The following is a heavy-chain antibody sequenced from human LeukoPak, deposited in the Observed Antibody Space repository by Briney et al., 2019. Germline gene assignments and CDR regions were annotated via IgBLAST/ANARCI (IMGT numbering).Heavy chain of an antibody. Sequence: EPSETLSLTCAVYGGSFSGYYWSWIRQPPGKGLEWIGEINHSGSTNYNPSLKSRVTISVDTSKNQFSLKLSSVTAADTAVYYCARAGYSSGWYIVPGRTNLDYWGQGTLVTVSS. D-gene: IGHD6-19*01. CDR1: GGSFSGYY. CDR3: ARAGYSSGWYIVPGRTNLDY. CDR2: INHSGST. J-gene: IGHJ4*02. V-gene: IGHV4-34*01.